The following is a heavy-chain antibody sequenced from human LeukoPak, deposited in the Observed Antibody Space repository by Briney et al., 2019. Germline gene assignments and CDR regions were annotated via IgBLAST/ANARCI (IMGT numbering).Heavy chain of an antibody. CDR3: ARDKAAGVITTLYYYGMDV. J-gene: IGHJ6*02. CDR1: GGSFSGYY. V-gene: IGHV4-34*01. CDR2: INHSGST. D-gene: IGHD3-22*01. Sequence: SETLSLTCAVYGGSFSGYYWSWIRQPPGKGLEWIGEINHSGSTNYNPSLKSRVTISVDTSKNQFSLKLSSVTAADTAVYYCARDKAAGVITTLYYYGMDVWGQGTTVTVSS.